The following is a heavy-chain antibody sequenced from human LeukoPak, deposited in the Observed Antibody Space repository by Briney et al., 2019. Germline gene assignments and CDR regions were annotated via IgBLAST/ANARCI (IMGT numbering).Heavy chain of an antibody. CDR2: INPNSGGT. CDR3: ARGDIVVVPASLWFDP. V-gene: IGHV1-2*02. CDR1: GYTFTGYY. J-gene: IGHJ5*02. Sequence: GASVKVSCKASGYTFTGYYMHWVRQAPGQGLEWMGWINPNSGGTNYAQKFQGRVTMTRGTSISTAYMELSRLRSDDTAVYYCARGDIVVVPASLWFDPWGQGTLVTVSS. D-gene: IGHD2-2*01.